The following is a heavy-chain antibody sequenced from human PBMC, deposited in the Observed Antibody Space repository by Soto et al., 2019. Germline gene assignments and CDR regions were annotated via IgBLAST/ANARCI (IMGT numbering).Heavy chain of an antibody. J-gene: IGHJ5*02. D-gene: IGHD3-9*01. CDR1: GGSTRNYF. CDR3: ARYVNPYDTAVWFDP. V-gene: IGHV4-59*01. Sequence: QVQLQESGPGLVKPSETLSLTCTVSGGSTRNYFWSWIRQPPGKGLEWIGCIYYSGTTNYNSSLKSRVTISLDTSKNQFSLRLRSVIAADTAVYYCARYVNPYDTAVWFDPWGQGTLVTVSS. CDR2: IYYSGTT.